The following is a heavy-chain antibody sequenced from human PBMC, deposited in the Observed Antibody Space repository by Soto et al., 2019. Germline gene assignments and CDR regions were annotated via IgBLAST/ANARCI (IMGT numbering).Heavy chain of an antibody. CDR3: AAGGRETFNEFDY. D-gene: IGHD1-1*01. Sequence: QVQLVQSGAKVKKPGSSVKVTCTASGGIFSRSGTFSSFAISWVRQAPGQGLEWMGGIIGSVSSTKYAQRFQGRLTITADESANSAFMELSSLRSEDTAIYYCAAGGRETFNEFDYWGQGTLVTVSS. CDR1: GGIFSRSGTFSSFA. V-gene: IGHV1-69*01. J-gene: IGHJ4*02. CDR2: IIGSVSST.